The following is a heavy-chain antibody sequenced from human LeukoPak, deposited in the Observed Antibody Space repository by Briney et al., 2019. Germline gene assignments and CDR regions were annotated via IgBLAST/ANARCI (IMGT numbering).Heavy chain of an antibody. CDR1: GGTFSSYA. CDR3: ARAKAYCGGDCAEYFQH. V-gene: IGHV1-69*04. CDR2: IIPILGIA. J-gene: IGHJ1*01. Sequence: SVKVSCKASGGTFSSYAISWVRQAPGQGLEGMGRIIPILGIANYAQKFQGRVTITADKSTSTAYMELSSLRSEDTAVYYCARAKAYCGGDCAEYFQHWGQGTLVTVSS. D-gene: IGHD2-21*02.